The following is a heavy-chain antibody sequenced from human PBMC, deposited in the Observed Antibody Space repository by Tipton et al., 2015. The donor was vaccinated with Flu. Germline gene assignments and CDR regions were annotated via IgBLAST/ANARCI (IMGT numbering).Heavy chain of an antibody. CDR3: ARDGVYGPVDY. Sequence: TLSLTCTVSGGSISSGGYYWSWIRQHPGKGLEWIGYIYYGGSTYYNPSLKSRVTISVDTSKNQFSLKLSSVTAADTAVYYCARDGVYGPVDYWGQGTLVTVSS. J-gene: IGHJ4*02. V-gene: IGHV4-31*03. D-gene: IGHD3-10*01. CDR1: GGSISSGGYY. CDR2: IYYGGST.